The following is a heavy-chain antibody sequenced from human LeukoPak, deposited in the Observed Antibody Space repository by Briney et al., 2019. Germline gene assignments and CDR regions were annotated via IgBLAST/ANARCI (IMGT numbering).Heavy chain of an antibody. CDR1: GFTFNSYA. D-gene: IGHD6-13*01. Sequence: GGSLRLSCAASGFTFNSYAMHWVRQAPGKGLEWVAVISSDGSNNYYADSVKGRFTISRDNSKNTLYLQVNSLRAEDTAVYYCARIGSSWSALDYWGQGTLVTVSS. CDR2: ISSDGSNN. J-gene: IGHJ4*02. V-gene: IGHV3-30-3*01. CDR3: ARIGSSWSALDY.